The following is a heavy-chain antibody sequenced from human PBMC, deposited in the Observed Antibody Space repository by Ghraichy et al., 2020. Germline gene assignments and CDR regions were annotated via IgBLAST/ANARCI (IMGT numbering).Heavy chain of an antibody. J-gene: IGHJ4*02. V-gene: IGHV3-21*01. CDR2: ISSSSSYI. CDR3: AIKGVCGGDCYDY. D-gene: IGHD2-21*01. CDR1: GFTFSSYS. Sequence: GGSLRLSCAASGFTFSSYSMNWVRQAPGKGLEWVSSISSSSSYIYYADSVKGRFTISRDNAKNSLYLQMNSLRAEDTAVYYCAIKGVCGGDCYDYWGQGTLVTVSS.